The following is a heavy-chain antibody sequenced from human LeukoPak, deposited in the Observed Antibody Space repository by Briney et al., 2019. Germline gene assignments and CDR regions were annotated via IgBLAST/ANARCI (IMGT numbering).Heavy chain of an antibody. V-gene: IGHV3-21*04. J-gene: IGHJ4*02. CDR1: GFSFSSYN. CDR2: ITTSSTYT. Sequence: GGSLRLSCEASGFSFSSYNMDWVRQTPGKGLEWISSITTSSTYTFYADSVKGRFTISRDNARNSLYLQMNSLRVEDTAVYYCAKGGAQVGGQGTLVTVSS. CDR3: AKGGAQV. D-gene: IGHD1-26*01.